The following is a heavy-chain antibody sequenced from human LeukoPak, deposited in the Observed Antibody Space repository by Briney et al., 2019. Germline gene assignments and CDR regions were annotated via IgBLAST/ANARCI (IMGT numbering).Heavy chain of an antibody. Sequence: GASVKVSCKASGYTFTGYYMHWVRQAPGQGLEWMGWINPNSGGTNYAQKFQGRVTMTRDTSIGTAYMELSRLRSDDTAVYYCARGFSPDCSSTSCYKGFDPWGQGTLVTVSS. J-gene: IGHJ5*02. CDR3: ARGFSPDCSSTSCYKGFDP. V-gene: IGHV1-2*02. CDR1: GYTFTGYY. CDR2: INPNSGGT. D-gene: IGHD2-2*02.